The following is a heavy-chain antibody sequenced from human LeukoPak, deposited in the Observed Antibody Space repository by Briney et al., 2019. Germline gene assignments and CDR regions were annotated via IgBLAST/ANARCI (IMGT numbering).Heavy chain of an antibody. CDR2: IYYSGTT. CDR3: TRYTNTWGYFDY. D-gene: IGHD6-13*01. J-gene: IGHJ4*02. Sequence: PSETLSLTCAVSGGSIRLSNYYWGWIRQPPGKGLEWIGNIYYSGTTYYNPSLRSRVTISLDTSKKQFSLKLNSLTAADTAVYYCTRYTNTWGYFDYWGQGTLVTVSS. V-gene: IGHV4-39*07. CDR1: GGSIRLSNYY.